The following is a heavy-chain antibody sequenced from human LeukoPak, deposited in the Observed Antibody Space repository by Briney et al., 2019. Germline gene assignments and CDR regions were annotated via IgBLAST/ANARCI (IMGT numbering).Heavy chain of an antibody. CDR2: IIGNGRST. D-gene: IGHD3-16*01. CDR1: GFTFNSYA. V-gene: IGHV3-23*01. CDR3: AKDPFVAEGDP. J-gene: IGHJ5*02. Sequence: GGSLRLSCAASGFTFNSYAMSWVRQAPGKGLEWVSGIIGNGRSTYYTDSVKGRFTISRDNSKNTLYLHMNSMRAADTAVYYCAKDPFVAEGDPWGQRTLVTVSS.